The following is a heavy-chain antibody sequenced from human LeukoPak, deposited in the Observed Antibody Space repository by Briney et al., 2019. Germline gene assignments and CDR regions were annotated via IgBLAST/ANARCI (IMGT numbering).Heavy chain of an antibody. CDR1: GYTFTSYG. D-gene: IGHD4-17*01. CDR3: ARVESGDLIDY. V-gene: IGHV1-8*02. CDR2: MNPNSGNT. Sequence: ASVKVSCKASGYTFTSYGISWVRQATGQGLEWMGWMNPNSGNTGYAQKFQGRVTMTRNTSISTAYMELSSLRSEDTAVYYCARVESGDLIDYWGQGTLVTVSS. J-gene: IGHJ4*02.